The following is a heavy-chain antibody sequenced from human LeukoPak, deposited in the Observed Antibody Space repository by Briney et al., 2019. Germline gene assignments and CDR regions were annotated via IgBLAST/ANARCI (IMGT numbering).Heavy chain of an antibody. CDR2: ISSGGGNT. D-gene: IGHD3-22*01. CDR3: AKDSRLIITYFDS. J-gene: IGHJ4*02. Sequence: GGSLRLSCATSGFTFTSYAMSWVRQAPGKGLEWLSGISSGGGNTYYADSVRGRLTISRDNSKNTLYLQMHSLRADDTAVYFCAKDSRLIITYFDSWGQGTPVTVSS. CDR1: GFTFTSYA. V-gene: IGHV3-23*01.